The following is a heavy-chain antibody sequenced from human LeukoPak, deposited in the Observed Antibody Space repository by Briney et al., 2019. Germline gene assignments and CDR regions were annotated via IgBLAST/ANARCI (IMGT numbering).Heavy chain of an antibody. CDR1: GYTFTSYG. CDR2: ISAYNGNT. D-gene: IGHD6-13*01. Sequence: ASVKVSCKASGYTFTSYGISWVRQAPGQGLEWMGWISAYNGNTNYAQKLQGRVTMTTDTSTSTAYMELRSLRSDDTAVYYCARVSGTGYSSSWSFFDYWVQGTLVTVSS. J-gene: IGHJ4*02. CDR3: ARVSGTGYSSSWSFFDY. V-gene: IGHV1-18*01.